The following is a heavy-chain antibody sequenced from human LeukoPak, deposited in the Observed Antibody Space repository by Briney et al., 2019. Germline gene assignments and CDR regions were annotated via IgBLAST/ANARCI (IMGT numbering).Heavy chain of an antibody. J-gene: IGHJ4*02. CDR2: IWNDGTKT. V-gene: IGHV3-33*01. Sequence: PGRSLRLSCAASGFPFSSYGMHWVRQAPGKGLEWVAVIWNDGTKTFHADSVKGRLTISRDNSKNTLYLQIDSLRGEDTAVYYCAREHYLTTPYTSGWLYYFEYWGQGTLVTVSS. CDR3: AREHYLTTPYTSGWLYYFEY. D-gene: IGHD6-13*01. CDR1: GFPFSSYG.